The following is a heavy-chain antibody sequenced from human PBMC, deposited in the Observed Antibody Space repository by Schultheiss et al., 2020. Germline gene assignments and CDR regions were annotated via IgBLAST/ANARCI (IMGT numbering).Heavy chain of an antibody. CDR3: ARVLYYYDSSGYEDPFDY. J-gene: IGHJ4*02. CDR2: ISSSSSTI. CDR1: GFTFSSYS. V-gene: IGHV3-48*04. D-gene: IGHD3-22*01. Sequence: GESLKISCAASGFTFSSYSMNWVRQAPGKGLEWVSSISSSSSTIYYADSVKGRFTISRDNAKNSLYLQMNSLRAEDTAVYYCARVLYYYDSSGYEDPFDYWGQGTLVTVSS.